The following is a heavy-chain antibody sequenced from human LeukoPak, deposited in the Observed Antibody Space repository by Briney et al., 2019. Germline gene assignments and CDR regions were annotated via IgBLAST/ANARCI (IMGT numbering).Heavy chain of an antibody. Sequence: GKSLRLSCAVSGFTFSSFAMHWVRQVPGKGLEWVAVISYHGSEKNYTDSVKGRFTISRDDSKNTLYLQMNSLRVEDTAVYYCAKVMPPGRIRFYSYYMDVWGKGTTVSVS. CDR2: ISYHGSEK. CDR3: AKVMPPGRIRFYSYYMDV. CDR1: GFTFSSFA. D-gene: IGHD2-15*01. V-gene: IGHV3-30*18. J-gene: IGHJ6*03.